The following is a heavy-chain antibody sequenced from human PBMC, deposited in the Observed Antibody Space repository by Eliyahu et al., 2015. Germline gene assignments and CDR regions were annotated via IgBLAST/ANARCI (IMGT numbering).Heavy chain of an antibody. Sequence: QVQLVESGGGVVQXGRSLRXXCAASGFXFXSSGXHWVRQAPGKGLEWVAIISYDESHRYFADSVKGRFTISRDNSKNTLYLQMNSLRAEDTAVYYCAKDRSSSWSIDYWGQGTLVTVSS. CDR2: ISYDESHR. CDR3: AKDRSSSWSIDY. J-gene: IGHJ4*02. V-gene: IGHV3-30*18. D-gene: IGHD6-13*01. CDR1: GFXFXSSG.